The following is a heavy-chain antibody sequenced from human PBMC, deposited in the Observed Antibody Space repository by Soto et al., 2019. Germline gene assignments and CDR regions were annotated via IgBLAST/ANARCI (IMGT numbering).Heavy chain of an antibody. CDR1: GGTFSSYA. D-gene: IGHD3-16*01. CDR3: AKDLLITFGGVMPPIYFDY. J-gene: IGHJ4*02. CDR2: IIPIFGTA. V-gene: IGHV1-69*13. Sequence: GASVKVSCKASGGTFSSYAISWVRQAPGQGLEWMGGIIPIFGTANYAQKFQGRVTITADESTSTAYMELSSLRSEDTAVYYCAKDLLITFGGVMPPIYFDYWGQGTLVTVSS.